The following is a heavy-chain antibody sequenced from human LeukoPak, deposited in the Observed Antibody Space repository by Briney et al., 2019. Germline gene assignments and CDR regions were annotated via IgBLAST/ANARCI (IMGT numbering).Heavy chain of an antibody. D-gene: IGHD2-8*02. J-gene: IGHJ4*02. CDR3: SAMTLVIKGRRFDS. CDR1: GYSINSAYY. V-gene: IGHV4-38-2*01. CDR2: LFPGLST. Sequence: PSETLSLTCDVSGYSINSAYYWAWSRDSPGKGLESIVNLFPGLSTDYNPSLMGRLTISLDTSTNRVSMTLNSLPSADTGLHFFSAMTLVIKGRRFDSWGQGALVTVSS.